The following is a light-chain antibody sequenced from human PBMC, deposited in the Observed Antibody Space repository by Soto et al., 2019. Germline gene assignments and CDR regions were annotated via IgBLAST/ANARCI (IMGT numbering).Light chain of an antibody. CDR2: AAS. V-gene: IGKV3-20*01. CDR3: QQYDSPRGT. J-gene: IGKJ1*01. Sequence: EIVLTQSQGTLSLSPGERATLSCRASQSVSNYVAWYQQKPGQPPRLLVYAASSRATGIPARFSGSGSGTDFTLTISRLEPEDFAIYYCQQYDSPRGTFGQGTKVDIK. CDR1: QSVSNY.